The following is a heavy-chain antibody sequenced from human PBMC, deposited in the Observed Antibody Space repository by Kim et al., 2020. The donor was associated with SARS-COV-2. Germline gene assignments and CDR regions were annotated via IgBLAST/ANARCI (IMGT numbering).Heavy chain of an antibody. Sequence: GESLKISCKASGYMFTSYWISWVRQMPGKGLEWMGKIDPSDSYSNYSPSFQGHVTMSADKSIATAYLQWSSLKASDTAMYYCARLSYRDTAMVIDFWGQGTLVTVSS. CDR1: GYMFTSYW. CDR3: ARLSYRDTAMVIDF. CDR2: IDPSDSYS. D-gene: IGHD5-18*01. J-gene: IGHJ4*02. V-gene: IGHV5-10-1*01.